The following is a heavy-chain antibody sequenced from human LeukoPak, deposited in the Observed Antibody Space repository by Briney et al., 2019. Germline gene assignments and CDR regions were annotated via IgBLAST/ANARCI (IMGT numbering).Heavy chain of an antibody. CDR1: GGSISSSSYY. Sequence: SETLSLTCTVSGGSISSSSYYWGWIRQPPGKGLEWIGSIYYSGSTYYNPSLKSRVTISVDTSKNQFSLKLSSVTAADTAVYYCARDPQFYAFDIWGQGTMVTVSS. CDR3: ARDPQFYAFDI. J-gene: IGHJ3*02. V-gene: IGHV4-39*07. CDR2: IYYSGST.